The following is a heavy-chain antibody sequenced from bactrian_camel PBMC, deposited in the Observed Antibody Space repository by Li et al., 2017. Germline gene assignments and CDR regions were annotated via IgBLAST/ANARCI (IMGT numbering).Heavy chain of an antibody. Sequence: HVQLVESGGGSVQAGGSLKLSCEASGASRYRMGWFRQAPGKEREVVAGIYTLARSSYYPDSSVKGRFTISLDSTKNSLYLQIDALKPEDTGMYYCAADVRVGRYLGRCDFGAYGQGTQVTVS. D-gene: IGHD1*01. CDR2: IYTLARSS. V-gene: IGHV3-3*01. CDR1: GASRYR. CDR3: AADVRVGRYLGRCDFGA. J-gene: IGHJ6*01.